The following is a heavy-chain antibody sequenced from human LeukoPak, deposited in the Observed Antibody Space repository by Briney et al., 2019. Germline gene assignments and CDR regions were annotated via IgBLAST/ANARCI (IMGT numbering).Heavy chain of an antibody. D-gene: IGHD2/OR15-2a*01. J-gene: IGHJ3*02. Sequence: PSETLSLTCTVSSGSLSTSNYYWGWVPHPPGKPLECIGNILYSGSTYYSPSLKSRVNKSLHTSMKQSSLTPDYVTAADTAVYYCAKFKGLRLIDIWGQGKMVTVSS. V-gene: IGHV4-39*07. CDR2: ILYSGST. CDR1: SGSLSTSNYY. CDR3: AKFKGLRLIDI.